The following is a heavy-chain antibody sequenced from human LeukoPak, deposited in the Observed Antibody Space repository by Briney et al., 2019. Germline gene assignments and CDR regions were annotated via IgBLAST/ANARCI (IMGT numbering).Heavy chain of an antibody. Sequence: SETLSLTCAVYGWSFSGYYWSWIRQPPGKGLEWIGEINHSGSTNYNPSLKSRVTISVDTSKNQFFLKLSSITAADTAVYYCARGPDYYDSSGYYYAFFDYWGQGTLVTVSS. CDR3: ARGPDYYDSSGYYYAFFDY. CDR2: INHSGST. J-gene: IGHJ4*02. CDR1: GWSFSGYY. V-gene: IGHV4-34*01. D-gene: IGHD3-22*01.